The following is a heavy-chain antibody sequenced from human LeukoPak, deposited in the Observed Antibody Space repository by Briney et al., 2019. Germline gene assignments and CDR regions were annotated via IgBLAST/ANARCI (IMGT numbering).Heavy chain of an antibody. V-gene: IGHV1-58*02. Sequence: SVKVSCKASGFTFSNSAIQWVRQARGQRLEWIGWIIVGSGKTHYAQNLQERITITRDMSTNTAYMELGSLRSKDTAVYYCAAELYSGSYGRCCSFAFWGQGTQVTVSS. CDR1: GFTFSNSA. J-gene: IGHJ4*02. D-gene: IGHD1-26*01. CDR2: IIVGSGKT. CDR3: AAELYSGSYGRCCSFAF.